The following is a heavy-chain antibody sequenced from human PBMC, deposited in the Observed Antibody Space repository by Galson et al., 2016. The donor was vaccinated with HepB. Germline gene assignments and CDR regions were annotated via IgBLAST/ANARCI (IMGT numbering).Heavy chain of an antibody. D-gene: IGHD6-13*01. V-gene: IGHV3-23*01. J-gene: IGHJ4*02. Sequence: SLRLSCAASGITFSNYAMHWVRQAPGEGLEWVSGIGGSDTGTYYADSVRGRFTISRDNSKSTLYLQMNSLRAGDAAVYYCARGPYSSNFYVGDYWGQGTPVTVSS. CDR3: ARGPYSSNFYVGDY. CDR1: GITFSNYA. CDR2: IGGSDTGT.